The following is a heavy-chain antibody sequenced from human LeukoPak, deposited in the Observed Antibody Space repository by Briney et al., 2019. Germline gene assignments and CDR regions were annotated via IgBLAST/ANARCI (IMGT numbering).Heavy chain of an antibody. CDR3: ARDGRGWTFDY. J-gene: IGHJ4*02. CDR1: GDSFSSNSAA. CDR2: TYYRSKWYN. V-gene: IGHV6-1*01. Sequence: SQTLSLTCAVSGDSFSSNSAAWNWVRQSPWRGLEWLGRTYYRSKWYNDYAVSVKSRITINPATSKNQFSLQLNSVTPEDTAVYSCARDGRGWTFDYWGQGTLVTVSS. D-gene: IGHD6-19*01.